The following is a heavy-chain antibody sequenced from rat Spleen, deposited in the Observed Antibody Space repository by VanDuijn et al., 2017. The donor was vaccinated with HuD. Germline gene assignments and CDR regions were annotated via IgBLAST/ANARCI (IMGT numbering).Heavy chain of an antibody. Sequence: EVQLVESGGVLVQPGRSMKLSCAASGFTFSDYYMAWIRQAPTKGLEWVATISTRGGSTYYRDSVKGRFTISRDNAESTLYLQMNSLRSEETATYYCATDNNYFDYWGQGVMVTVSS. CDR2: ISTRGGST. CDR1: GFTFSDYY. D-gene: IGHD1-10*01. CDR3: ATDNNYFDY. J-gene: IGHJ2*01. V-gene: IGHV5S11*01.